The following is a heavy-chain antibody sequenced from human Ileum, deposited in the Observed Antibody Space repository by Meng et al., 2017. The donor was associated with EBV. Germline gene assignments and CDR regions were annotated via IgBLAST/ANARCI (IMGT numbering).Heavy chain of an antibody. V-gene: IGHV4-4*02. CDR3: ARSSPIVRGLDY. D-gene: IGHD3-10*01. Sequence: QLRLIAWGSGLVKPLGALLLHCAGCVDSVRGSDCGGWFRQHPGKGLEWIGEVYHDGVNNSPPSLKSRVTISLDKSKNEVNLHLNSLTAADTAVYFCARSSPIVRGLDYWGQGTLVTASS. CDR1: VDSVRGSDC. J-gene: IGHJ4*02. CDR2: VYHDGVN.